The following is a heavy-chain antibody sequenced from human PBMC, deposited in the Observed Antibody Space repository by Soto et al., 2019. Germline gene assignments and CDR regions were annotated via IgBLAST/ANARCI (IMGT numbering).Heavy chain of an antibody. CDR1: GGSISSYY. D-gene: IGHD3-22*01. V-gene: IGHV4-59*01. J-gene: IGHJ4*02. CDR2: IYYSGYT. CDR3: ARDKYYDSTGTFDY. Sequence: QVQLQESGPGLVKPSETLSLTCTVSGGSISSYYWSWIRQPPGKGLEWIGYIYYSGYTNYNPSLKSRVTISVDTSKNHFSLKLSSVTAADTAVYYCARDKYYDSTGTFDYWGQGTLVTVSS.